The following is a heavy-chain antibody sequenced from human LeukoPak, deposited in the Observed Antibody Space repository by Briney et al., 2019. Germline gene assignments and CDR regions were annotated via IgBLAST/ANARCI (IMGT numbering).Heavy chain of an antibody. V-gene: IGHV3-13*01. CDR3: ARGRDDAFDI. J-gene: IGHJ3*02. CDR2: IGTAGDT. CDR1: GFTFSSYD. Sequence: GGSLRLSCAASGFTFSSYDMPWVRQATGKGLEWISAIGTAGDTYYPGSVKGRFTISRENAKNSLYLQMNSLRAGDTAVYYCARGRDDAFDIWGQGTMVTVSS. D-gene: IGHD5-24*01.